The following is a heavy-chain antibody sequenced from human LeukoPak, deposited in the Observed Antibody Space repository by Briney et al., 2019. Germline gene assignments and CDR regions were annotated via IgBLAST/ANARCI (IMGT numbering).Heavy chain of an antibody. CDR3: ARGVLKSKSGSYYEWFDP. CDR1: GYTFTGYY. J-gene: IGHJ5*02. Sequence: ASVKVSCKASGYTFTGYYMHWVRQAPGQGLEWMGWINPNSGGTNYAPKFQGRVTMTRDTSISTAYMELSRLRSDDTAVYYCARGVLKSKSGSYYEWFDPWGQGTLVTVSS. V-gene: IGHV1-2*02. D-gene: IGHD1-26*01. CDR2: INPNSGGT.